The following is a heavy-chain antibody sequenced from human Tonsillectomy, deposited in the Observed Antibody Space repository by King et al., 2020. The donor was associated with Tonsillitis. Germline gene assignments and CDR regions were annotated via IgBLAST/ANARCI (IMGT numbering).Heavy chain of an antibody. CDR3: TRKGGEYYYGSGSHDAFDI. J-gene: IGHJ3*02. D-gene: IGHD3-10*01. Sequence: VQLVESGGGLVKPGGSLRLSCAASGFTFSNAWMSWVRQAPGKGLEWVGRIKSKTDDGTTDYAAPVKGRFTISRDDSKNTLYLQMNSLKTEDTAVYYCTRKGGEYYYGSGSHDAFDIWGQGTMVTVSS. V-gene: IGHV3-15*01. CDR2: IKSKTDDGTT. CDR1: GFTFSNAW.